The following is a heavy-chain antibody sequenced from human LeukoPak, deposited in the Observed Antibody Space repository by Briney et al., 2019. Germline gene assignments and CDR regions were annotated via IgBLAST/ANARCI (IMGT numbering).Heavy chain of an antibody. CDR2: IYHTGDT. CDR1: GGSISSSDYS. CDR3: ARGEAGYYDAFDI. J-gene: IGHJ3*02. D-gene: IGHD1-26*01. Sequence: SETLSLTCAVSGGSISSSDYSWSWIRQPPGKGLEWIGYIYHTGDTSYNPSLRSRVTISVDRSKNQFSLRLRSVTAADTAMYYCARGEAGYYDAFDIWGQGTMVTTSS. V-gene: IGHV4-30-2*01.